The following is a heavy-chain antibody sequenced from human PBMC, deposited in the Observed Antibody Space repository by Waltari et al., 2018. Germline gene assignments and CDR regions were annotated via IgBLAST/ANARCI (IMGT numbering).Heavy chain of an antibody. CDR3: AKGADGYTAGPDY. Sequence: EVQLLESGGGLVQPGGSLRLSCAASGFTFSSYAMSWVRQAPGKGLEWVSVIYSGGSTYYADSVKGRSTISRDNSKNTLYLQMNSLRAEDTAVYYCAKGADGYTAGPDYWGQGTLVTVSS. V-gene: IGHV3-23*03. D-gene: IGHD5-12*01. CDR1: GFTFSSYA. CDR2: IYSGGST. J-gene: IGHJ4*02.